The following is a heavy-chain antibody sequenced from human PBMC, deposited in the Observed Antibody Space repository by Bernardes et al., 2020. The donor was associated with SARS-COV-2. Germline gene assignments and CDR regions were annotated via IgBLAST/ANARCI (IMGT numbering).Heavy chain of an antibody. CDR3: SRAILSGGKYYFDY. D-gene: IGHD2-15*01. J-gene: IGHJ4*02. V-gene: IGHV3-49*03. CDR2: IRRKAYGATP. Sequence: GGSLRLSCATSGFTFGDYGMSWFRQAPGEGLEWVGFIRRKAYGATPEYAASVKGRFTISRDDSKSAAYLQMSSLKTEDSAVYYCSRAILSGGKYYFDYWGQGTLVTVSS. CDR1: GFTFGDYG.